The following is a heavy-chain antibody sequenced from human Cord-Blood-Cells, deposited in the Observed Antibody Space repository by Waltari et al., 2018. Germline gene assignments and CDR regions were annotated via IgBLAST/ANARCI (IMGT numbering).Heavy chain of an antibody. CDR1: GFTFSSYA. CDR2: ISYDGSNK. V-gene: IGHV3-30-3*01. D-gene: IGHD4-17*01. J-gene: IGHJ4*02. CDR3: ARTVYGDYFDY. Sequence: QVQLVESGGGVVQPGRSLRLSCAASGFTFSSYAMHWVRQAPGKGLEWVAFISYDGSNKYYADSVKGRFTISRDNSKNTLYLQMNSLRAEDTAVYYCARTVYGDYFDYWGQGTLVTVSS.